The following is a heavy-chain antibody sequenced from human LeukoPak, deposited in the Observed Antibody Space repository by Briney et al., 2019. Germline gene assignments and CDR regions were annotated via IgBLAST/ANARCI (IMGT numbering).Heavy chain of an antibody. J-gene: IGHJ4*02. D-gene: IGHD5-24*01. V-gene: IGHV3-21*01. Sequence: PGGSLRLSCAASGFTFSSYAMHWVRQAPGKGLDWVSSISGTSTYIDYADSVKGRFTISRDNARNSLYLQMNSLRVEDTAVYYCVRDHQLRDPGCWGQGTLVTVSS. CDR1: GFTFSSYA. CDR3: VRDHQLRDPGC. CDR2: ISGTSTYI.